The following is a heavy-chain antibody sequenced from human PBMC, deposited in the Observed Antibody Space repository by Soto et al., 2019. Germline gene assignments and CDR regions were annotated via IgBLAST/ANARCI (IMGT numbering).Heavy chain of an antibody. J-gene: IGHJ4*02. CDR2: ISSSSSYI. V-gene: IGHV3-21*01. CDR1: GFTFISYS. D-gene: IGHD3-22*01. Sequence: GGSLRLSCASSGFTFISYSMSWVRQAPGKGLEWVSSISSSSSYIYYADSVKGRFTISRDNAKNSLYLQMNSLRAEDTAVYYCARGRDYYDSSGYYLGFDYWGQGTLVTVSS. CDR3: ARGRDYYDSSGYYLGFDY.